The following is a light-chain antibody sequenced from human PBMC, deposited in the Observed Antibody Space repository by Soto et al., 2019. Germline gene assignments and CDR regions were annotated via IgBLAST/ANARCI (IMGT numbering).Light chain of an antibody. V-gene: IGLV1-40*01. CDR2: TNT. CDR1: SSNIGANYD. Sequence: QSVLTQPPSVSGAPGQRVTISCTGSSSNIGANYDVHWYQHLPGTAPKLLIYTNTNRPSGVPDRFSGSKSGTSASLAITGLQAEDEADYYCHSYDTSLSGYVVGTGTKVTVL. J-gene: IGLJ1*01. CDR3: HSYDTSLSGYV.